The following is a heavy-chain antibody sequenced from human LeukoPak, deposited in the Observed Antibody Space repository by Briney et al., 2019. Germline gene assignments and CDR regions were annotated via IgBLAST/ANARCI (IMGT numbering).Heavy chain of an antibody. Sequence: SETLSLTCTVSGGSISSYYWSVIRQSPEKGLEWIGYIHYTGNTNYNPSLKGRVTILLDASKNQFSLNLYSVTAADTAVYYCAGSPNPYYFDFWGQGSLVTVSS. CDR2: IHYTGNT. CDR3: AGSPNPYYFDF. D-gene: IGHD6-19*01. V-gene: IGHV4-59*01. J-gene: IGHJ4*02. CDR1: GGSISSYY.